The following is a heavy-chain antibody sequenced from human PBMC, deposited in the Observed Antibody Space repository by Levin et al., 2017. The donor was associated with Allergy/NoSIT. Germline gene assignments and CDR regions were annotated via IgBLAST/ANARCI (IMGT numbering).Heavy chain of an antibody. CDR2: ISSSSSYI. CDR1: EFTFSSYS. CDR3: ARVVAEWEALDY. J-gene: IGHJ4*02. V-gene: IGHV3-21*01. D-gene: IGHD1-26*01. Sequence: EASVKVSCAASEFTFSSYSMNWVRQAPGKGLEWVSSISSSSSYIYYADSVKGRFTISRDNAKNSLYLQMNSLRAEDTAVYYCARVVAEWEALDYWGQGTLVTVSS.